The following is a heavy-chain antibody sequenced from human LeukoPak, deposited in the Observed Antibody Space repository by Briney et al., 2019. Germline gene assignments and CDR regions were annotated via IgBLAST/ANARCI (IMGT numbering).Heavy chain of an antibody. CDR2: IYYTGST. CDR1: GGSVSSDSYY. V-gene: IGHV4-61*01. Sequence: SGTLCLTCTVSGGSVSSDSYYWSWIRQPPGKGLEWIGYIYYTGSTNYNPSLKSRVTIPVHMSKNQFSLNLTPVTAADTAVYYCATKGPRRGYFDYWGQGTLVAVSS. CDR3: ATKGPRRGYFDY. J-gene: IGHJ4*02.